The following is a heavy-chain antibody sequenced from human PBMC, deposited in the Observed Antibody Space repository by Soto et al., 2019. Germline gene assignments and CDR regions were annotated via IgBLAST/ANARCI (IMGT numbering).Heavy chain of an antibody. CDR1: GGSISSSSYY. Sequence: PSETLSLTCTVSGGSISSSSYYWGWIRQPPGKGLEWIGSIYYSGSTYYNPSLKSRVTISVDTSKNQFSLKLSSVTAADTAVYYCARRLYVWTIDDWGQGTLVTVSS. J-gene: IGHJ4*02. V-gene: IGHV4-39*01. CDR2: IYYSGST. CDR3: ARRLYVWTIDD. D-gene: IGHD3-16*01.